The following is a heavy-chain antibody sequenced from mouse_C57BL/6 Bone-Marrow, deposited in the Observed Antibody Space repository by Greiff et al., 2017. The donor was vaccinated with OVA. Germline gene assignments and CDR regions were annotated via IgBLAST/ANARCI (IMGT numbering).Heavy chain of an antibody. V-gene: IGHV1-69*01. Sequence: VQLQQPGAELVMPGASVKLSCKASGYTFTSYWMHWVKQRPGQGLEWIGEIDPSDSYTNYNQKFKGKSTLTVDKSSSTAYMQLSSLTSEDSAVYYCARVTTVDFDYWGQGTTLTVSS. CDR3: ARVTTVDFDY. CDR2: IDPSDSYT. J-gene: IGHJ2*01. CDR1: GYTFTSYW. D-gene: IGHD1-1*01.